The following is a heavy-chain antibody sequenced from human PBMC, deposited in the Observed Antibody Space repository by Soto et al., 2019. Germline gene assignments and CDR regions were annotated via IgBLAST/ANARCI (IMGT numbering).Heavy chain of an antibody. CDR2: IIPIFGTA. CDR3: ATGAGYYDFWSGYYTGFDY. V-gene: IGHV1-69*13. J-gene: IGHJ4*02. CDR1: GGTFSSYA. D-gene: IGHD3-3*01. Sequence: SVKVSCKASGGTFSSYAISWVRQAPGQGLEWMGWIIPIFGTANYAQKFQGRVTITADESTSTAYMELSSLRSEDTAVYYCATGAGYYDFWSGYYTGFDYWGQGTLVTVSS.